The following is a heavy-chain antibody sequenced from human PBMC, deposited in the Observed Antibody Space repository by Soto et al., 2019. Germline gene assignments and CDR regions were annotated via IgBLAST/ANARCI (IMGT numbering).Heavy chain of an antibody. CDR3: ARDLNEGSGYYYYGMDV. Sequence: ASVKVSCKASGYTFTSYGISWVRQAPGQGLEWMGWISAYNGNTNYAQKLQGRVTMTTDTSTSTAYMELRSLRSDDTAVYYCARDLNEGSGYYYYGMDVWGQGTTVTVSS. CDR2: ISAYNGNT. J-gene: IGHJ6*02. V-gene: IGHV1-18*01. CDR1: GYTFTSYG. D-gene: IGHD1-1*01.